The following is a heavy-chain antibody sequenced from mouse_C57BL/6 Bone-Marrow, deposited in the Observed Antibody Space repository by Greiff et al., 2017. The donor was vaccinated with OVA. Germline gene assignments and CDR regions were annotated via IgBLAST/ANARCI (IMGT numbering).Heavy chain of an antibody. CDR2: IYPGGGYT. V-gene: IGHV1-63*01. CDR3: ARGGGIMDY. CDR1: GYTFTNYW. J-gene: IGHJ4*01. Sequence: VQLKESGAELVRPGTSVKMSCKASGYTFTNYWIGWAKQRPGHGLEWIGDIYPGGGYTNYNEKFKGKATLTADKSSSTAYMQFSSLTSEDSAIYYCARGGGIMDYWGQGTSVTVSS.